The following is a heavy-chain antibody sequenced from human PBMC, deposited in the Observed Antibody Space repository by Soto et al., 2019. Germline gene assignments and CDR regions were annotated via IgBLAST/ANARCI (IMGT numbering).Heavy chain of an antibody. Sequence: PSETLSLTCAVSGGSISSGGYSWSWIRQPPGKGLEWIGYIYHSGSTYYNPSLKSRVTISVDRSKNQFSLKLSSVTAADTAVYYCARARITIFGVVMDYFDYWGQGTLVTVSS. CDR2: IYHSGST. J-gene: IGHJ4*02. V-gene: IGHV4-30-2*01. D-gene: IGHD3-3*01. CDR3: ARARITIFGVVMDYFDY. CDR1: GGSISSGGYS.